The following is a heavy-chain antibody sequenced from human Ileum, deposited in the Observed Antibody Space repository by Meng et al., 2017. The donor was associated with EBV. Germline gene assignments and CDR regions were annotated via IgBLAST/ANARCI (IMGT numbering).Heavy chain of an antibody. CDR3: TTGVGYGYDY. V-gene: IGHV3-15*01. CDR2: IKSKTHDEAT. Sequence: EGLVVGSGGGLVGPGGFRGLCCATAGLILSRAWMSWVRQAPGKGLEWVGRIKSKTHDEATDYAAPVKGRFTISRDDSENTVFLQMSNLKIEDTALYYCTTGVGYGYDYWGQGTLVTVSS. CDR1: GLILSRAW. D-gene: IGHD5-12*01. J-gene: IGHJ4*02.